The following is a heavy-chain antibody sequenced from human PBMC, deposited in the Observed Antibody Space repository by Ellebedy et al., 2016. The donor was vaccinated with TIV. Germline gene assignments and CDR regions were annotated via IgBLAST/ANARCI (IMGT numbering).Heavy chain of an antibody. CDR3: VRDLASSFAKVRSS. CDR2: ISYSSSSK. CDR1: GFSLSNYP. Sequence: GESLKISCAASGFSLSNYPMNWVRQAPGGGVEWLSFISYSSSSKYYDNSVKGRFTSSRDNAKNSLYLQMHSLRAEETAVYFCVRDLASSFAKVRSSWGQGTLVTVSS. V-gene: IGHV3-48*04. J-gene: IGHJ5*02. D-gene: IGHD3-10*01.